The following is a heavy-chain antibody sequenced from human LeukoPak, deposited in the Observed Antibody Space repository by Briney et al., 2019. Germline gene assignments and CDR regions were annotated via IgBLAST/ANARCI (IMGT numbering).Heavy chain of an antibody. CDR3: ARDWVMVRGVTRGSYYYYGMDV. Sequence: GGSLRLSCAASGFTFSSYWMSWVRQAPGKGLEWVANIKQDGGEKYYVDSVKGRFTISRDNAKNSLYLQMNSLRAEDTAVYYCARDWVMVRGVTRGSYYYYGMDVWGQGTTVTVSS. CDR2: IKQDGGEK. CDR1: GFTFSSYW. V-gene: IGHV3-7*01. D-gene: IGHD3-10*01. J-gene: IGHJ6*02.